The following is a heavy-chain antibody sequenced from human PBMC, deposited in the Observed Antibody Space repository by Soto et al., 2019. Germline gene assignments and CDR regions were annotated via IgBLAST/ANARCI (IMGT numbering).Heavy chain of an antibody. D-gene: IGHD2-15*01. CDR2: FDPEDGET. Sequence: ASVKVSCKVSGYTLTELSTHWVRQAPGKGLEWMGGFDPEDGETIYAQKFQGRVTMTEDTSTDTAYMELSSLRSEDTAVYYCATARELLIGPTDFDTWGQGKMLTVSS. V-gene: IGHV1-24*01. CDR3: ATARELLIGPTDFDT. CDR1: GYTLTELS. J-gene: IGHJ3*02.